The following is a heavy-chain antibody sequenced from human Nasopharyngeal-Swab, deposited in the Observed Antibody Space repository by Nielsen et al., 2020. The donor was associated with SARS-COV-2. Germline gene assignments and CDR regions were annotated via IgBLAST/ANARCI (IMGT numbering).Heavy chain of an antibody. CDR3: AGQDTAMVAFDY. Sequence: SETLSLTCTVSGGTISSSSFNWVRIRQPPGKGLEWFGSIYYSGSTYSNPSLKSRVTISVDTSKNQFPLRLSSVTAANTAVYYCAGQDTAMVAFDYWGQGTLVTVSS. J-gene: IGHJ4*02. D-gene: IGHD5-18*01. V-gene: IGHV4-39*01. CDR1: GGTISSSSFN. CDR2: IYYSGST.